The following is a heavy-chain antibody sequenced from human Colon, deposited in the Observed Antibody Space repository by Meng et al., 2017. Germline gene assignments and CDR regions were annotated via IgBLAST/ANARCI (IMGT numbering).Heavy chain of an antibody. V-gene: IGHV4-39*01. CDR2: INYSGTT. J-gene: IGHJ4*02. Sequence: QPQLQESGPGLVKPSESLSLTCTVSGGSLTSRTYHWGWIRQPPGKGLEWMGSINYSGTTYYNSSLKSRVTISVDASKMQFSLRLTSVTAADTAVYYCARRAVRGDIDYWGQGTLVTVSS. D-gene: IGHD3-10*01. CDR3: ARRAVRGDIDY. CDR1: GGSLTSRTYH.